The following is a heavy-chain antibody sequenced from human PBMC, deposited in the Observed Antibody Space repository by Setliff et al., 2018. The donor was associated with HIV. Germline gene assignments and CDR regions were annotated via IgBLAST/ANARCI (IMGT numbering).Heavy chain of an antibody. J-gene: IGHJ4*02. CDR2: INHSGST. Sequence: SETLSLTCAVYGGSFSGHYWNWFRQPPGKGLEWIGEINHSGSTNYKSSLKSRVTISADTSKRQFSLELSSVTAADTAVYYCARLGYNYDSSGHGLWGQGTLVTVS. CDR3: ARLGYNYDSSGHGL. V-gene: IGHV4-34*01. D-gene: IGHD3-22*01. CDR1: GGSFSGHY.